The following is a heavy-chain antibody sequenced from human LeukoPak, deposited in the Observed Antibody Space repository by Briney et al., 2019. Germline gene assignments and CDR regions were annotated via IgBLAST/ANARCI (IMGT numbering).Heavy chain of an antibody. CDR1: GFTFSTYW. J-gene: IGHJ4*02. V-gene: IGHV3-7*01. Sequence: GGSLRLSCAASGFTFSTYWMSWVRQTPGKGLDWVASISEDGSSTYYVDSVKGRFTISRDNAKNSLYLQMNNVRVEDAAVYYCARDTYRFDDFWGQGALDTVSS. CDR2: ISEDGSST. CDR3: ARDTYRFDDF.